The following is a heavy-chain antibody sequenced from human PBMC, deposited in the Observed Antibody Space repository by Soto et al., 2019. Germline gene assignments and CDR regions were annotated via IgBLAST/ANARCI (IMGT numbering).Heavy chain of an antibody. J-gene: IGHJ6*02. CDR2: VSGSGDTS. CDR1: GFSFSTYA. CDR3: AKVYGSGSRPYYYGMDV. V-gene: IGHV3-23*01. Sequence: GGSLRLSCAASGFSFSTYAMTWVRPAPGKGLEWVSVVSGSGDTSYYAESVKDRFTISRDNSKNTLYLEMNSLRGDDTAVYYCAKVYGSGSRPYYYGMDVWGQGTTVTVSS. D-gene: IGHD2-15*01.